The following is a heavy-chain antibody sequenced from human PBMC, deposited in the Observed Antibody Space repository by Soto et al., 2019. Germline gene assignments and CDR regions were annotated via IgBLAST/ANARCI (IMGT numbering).Heavy chain of an antibody. CDR1: GFTFSSYW. V-gene: IGHV3-74*01. Sequence: EVHLVESGGGLVQPGGSLRLSCAASGFTFSSYWMHWVRQAPGQGMEWLSEIDTDGRRTNYADSVKGRFTISRDNAKNSLYLQMNSLRVDDTAVYHCASLSAPVDYWGRGTLVTVSS. J-gene: IGHJ4*02. CDR3: ASLSAPVDY. D-gene: IGHD6-13*01. CDR2: IDTDGRRT.